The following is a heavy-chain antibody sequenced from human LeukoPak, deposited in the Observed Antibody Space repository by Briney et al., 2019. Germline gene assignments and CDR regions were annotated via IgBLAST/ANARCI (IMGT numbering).Heavy chain of an antibody. D-gene: IGHD3-16*02. CDR1: GFTFSIYT. CDR2: ISSSSSYI. J-gene: IGHJ3*02. V-gene: IGHV3-21*01. Sequence: PGGSLRLSCAASGFTFSIYTMNWVRQAPGKGLEWVSSISSSSSYIYYADSVKGRFTISRDNAKNSLYLQMNSLRAEDTAVYYCARGGDYVWGSYRYDAFDIWGQGTMVTVSS. CDR3: ARGGDYVWGSYRYDAFDI.